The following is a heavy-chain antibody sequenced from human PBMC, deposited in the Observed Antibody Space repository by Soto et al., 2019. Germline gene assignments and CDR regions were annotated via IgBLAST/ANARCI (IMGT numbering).Heavy chain of an antibody. Sequence: GGSLRLSCAASGFTFSRYWMSWVRQAPRKGMEWVANIKEDGSEKYYVDSGKGRFTISRDNAKNSLYLQMNSLRAEDTAVYYCARGHIVATIIYYYYYGMDVWGQGTTVTVSS. D-gene: IGHD5-12*01. CDR3: ARGHIVATIIYYYYYGMDV. V-gene: IGHV3-7*01. CDR2: IKEDGSEK. CDR1: GFTFSRYW. J-gene: IGHJ6*02.